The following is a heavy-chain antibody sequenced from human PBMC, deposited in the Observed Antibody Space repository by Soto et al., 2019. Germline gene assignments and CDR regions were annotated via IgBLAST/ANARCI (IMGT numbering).Heavy chain of an antibody. CDR3: MTSGSYSGTYPGWFDP. Sequence: EVQMLASGGGLVQPGGSLRLSCAASGFTFNSYAMSWVRQAPGTGLEWVSAISGSGTRTFYADSVQGRFTISRDNSKNTLFLQMNSLRVEDTALYYCMTSGSYSGTYPGWFDPWGQGTLVTVSS. J-gene: IGHJ5*02. V-gene: IGHV3-23*01. CDR1: GFTFNSYA. CDR2: ISGSGTRT. D-gene: IGHD1-26*01.